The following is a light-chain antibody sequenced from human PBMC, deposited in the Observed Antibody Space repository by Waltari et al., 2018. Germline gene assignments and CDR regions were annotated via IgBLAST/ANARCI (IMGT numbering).Light chain of an antibody. CDR1: SSSIGSNS. CDR2: HIG. Sequence: QSVLTQPPSASGTPGQSVIISCSGSSSSIGSNSVNWYQQVPGAAPKPLTYHIGQRPSGCPDRLSGSMSGTSASLAISGLQSEDEADYYCVSWDDDLSRPLFGGGTKLTVL. CDR3: VSWDDDLSRPL. V-gene: IGLV1-44*01. J-gene: IGLJ2*01.